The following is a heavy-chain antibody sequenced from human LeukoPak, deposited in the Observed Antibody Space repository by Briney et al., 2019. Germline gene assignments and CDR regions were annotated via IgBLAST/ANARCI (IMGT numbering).Heavy chain of an antibody. Sequence: AAGKCSCQASGYPFTCYALDWVRQAPGQGAGWSWWINPNSGDTNYAQKFQDRVTMTRDTSISTAYIELNFLRSDDTAVFYCARGDYYGSPKVVAAWGQGTLVTVSS. CDR2: INPNSGDT. V-gene: IGHV1-2*02. CDR3: ARGDYYGSPKVVAA. J-gene: IGHJ5*02. CDR1: GYPFTCYA. D-gene: IGHD3-10*01.